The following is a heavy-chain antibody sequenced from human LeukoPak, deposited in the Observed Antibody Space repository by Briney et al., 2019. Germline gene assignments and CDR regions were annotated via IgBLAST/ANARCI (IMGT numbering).Heavy chain of an antibody. J-gene: IGHJ4*02. Sequence: ASVKVSCKVSGYTLTELSMHWVRQAPGKGLEWMGGFDAEDGETIYAQKFQGRVTITEDTSTDTAYMELSSLRSEDTAVYYCATPAELVVVNAFDYWGQGTLVTVSS. D-gene: IGHD3-22*01. CDR1: GYTLTELS. V-gene: IGHV1-24*01. CDR3: ATPAELVVVNAFDY. CDR2: FDAEDGET.